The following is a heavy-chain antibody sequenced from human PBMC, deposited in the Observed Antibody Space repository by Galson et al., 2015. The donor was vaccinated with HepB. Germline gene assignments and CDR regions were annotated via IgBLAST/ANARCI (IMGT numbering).Heavy chain of an antibody. CDR2: ISYDGSNK. J-gene: IGHJ3*02. CDR1: GFTFSSYA. CDR3: ARDEAVAGSRDAFDI. D-gene: IGHD6-19*01. V-gene: IGHV3-30-3*01. Sequence: SLRLSCAASGFTFSSYAMHWVRQAPGKGLEWVAVISYDGSNKYYADSVKGRFTISRDNSKNTLYLQMNSLRAEDTAVYYCARDEAVAGSRDAFDIWGQGTMVTVSS.